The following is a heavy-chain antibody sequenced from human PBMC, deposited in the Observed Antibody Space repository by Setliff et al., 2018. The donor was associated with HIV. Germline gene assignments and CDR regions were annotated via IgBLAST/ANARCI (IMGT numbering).Heavy chain of an antibody. Sequence: GASVKVSCKASGYKFTGHHIQWMRQAPGQGLEWVGRINPNMGDTQYAQKFQGRIIMTRDTSINTVYMELSSLTSDDTALYYCARQDIPTGYYLFDYWGQGTQVTV. CDR2: INPNMGDT. CDR3: ARQDIPTGYYLFDY. D-gene: IGHD3-9*01. J-gene: IGHJ4*02. CDR1: GYKFTGHH. V-gene: IGHV1-2*06.